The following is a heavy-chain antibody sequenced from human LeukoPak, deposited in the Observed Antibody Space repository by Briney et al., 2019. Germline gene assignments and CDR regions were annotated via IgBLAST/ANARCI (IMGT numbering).Heavy chain of an antibody. V-gene: IGHV4-34*01. CDR2: VNHSGST. CDR3: ARHRRGIKKYYFDY. D-gene: IGHD2-21*01. J-gene: IGHJ4*02. CDR1: GGSFSGYY. Sequence: SETLSLSCAVYGGSFSGYYWSWIRQPPGKGLEWIGEVNHSGSTNYNPSLKSRVTISVDTSKNQFSLKLSSVTAADTAVYYCARHRRGIKKYYFDYWGQGTLVTVSS.